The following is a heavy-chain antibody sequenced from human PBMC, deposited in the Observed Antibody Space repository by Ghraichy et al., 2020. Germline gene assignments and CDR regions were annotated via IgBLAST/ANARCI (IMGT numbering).Heavy chain of an antibody. CDR2: IKSKTDGGTT. D-gene: IGHD2-2*01. V-gene: IGHV3-15*01. CDR1: GFTFSNAW. CDR3: TTWRDCSSTSCYVYYYYGMDV. Sequence: GGSLRLSCAASGFTFSNAWMSWVRQAPGKGLEWVGRIKSKTDGGTTDYAAPVKGRFTISRDDSKNTLYLQMNSLKTEDTAVYYCTTWRDCSSTSCYVYYYYGMDVWGQGTTVTVSS. J-gene: IGHJ6*02.